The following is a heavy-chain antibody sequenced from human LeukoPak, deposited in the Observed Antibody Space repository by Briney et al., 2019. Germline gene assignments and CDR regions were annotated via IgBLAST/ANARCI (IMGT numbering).Heavy chain of an antibody. CDR3: ARVTVDHGGNVYYFDY. D-gene: IGHD4-23*01. Sequence: PGGSLRLSCAASGFTFDDYAMHWVRQVPGKGLEWVSLINWNGGSTGYADSVKGRFTISRDNAKNSLYLQMNSLRAEDTALYYCARVTVDHGGNVYYFDYWGQGTLVTVSS. CDR1: GFTFDDYA. CDR2: INWNGGST. V-gene: IGHV3-20*04. J-gene: IGHJ4*02.